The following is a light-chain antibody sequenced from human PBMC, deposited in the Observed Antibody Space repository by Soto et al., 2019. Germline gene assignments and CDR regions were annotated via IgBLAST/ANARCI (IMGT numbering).Light chain of an antibody. V-gene: IGKV1-5*01. CDR3: QQYNSYSPWT. Sequence: DIQMTQSPSTLSASVGDRVTITCRASQSISNWLAWYQQKPGKAPKPLIYDASSLGSGVPSRFSGSGSGTEFTLTISGLQPGDFATYYCQQYNSYSPWTFGQGTKVDIK. J-gene: IGKJ1*01. CDR1: QSISNW. CDR2: DAS.